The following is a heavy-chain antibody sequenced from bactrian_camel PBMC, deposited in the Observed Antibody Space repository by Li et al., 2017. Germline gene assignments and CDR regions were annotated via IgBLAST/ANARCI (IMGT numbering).Heavy chain of an antibody. J-gene: IGHJ6*01. CDR3: SATTVFGCSTWFARGRPDFGY. CDR1: GYTIGMHC. Sequence: HVQLVESGGGSVQLGGSLRLSCAYSGYTIGMHCMGWYRQAPGKEDERELVSTITTDGTTRYVDSVKGRFPISQDSAKTTLTLHMNNVKPEDTGKYYCSATTVFGCSTWFARGRPDFGYWGQGTQVTVS. CDR2: ITTDGTT. V-gene: IGHV3S53*01. D-gene: IGHD3*01.